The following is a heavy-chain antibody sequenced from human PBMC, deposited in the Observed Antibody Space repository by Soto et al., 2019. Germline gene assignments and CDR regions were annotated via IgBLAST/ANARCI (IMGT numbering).Heavy chain of an antibody. Sequence: PSETLSLTCTVSGGSISKFYWSWSRQPPGKGLEWIGYISYSGNTNYNPSLKSRVSISVDTSKNQLSLNLTSVTAADTAVYYCARAPMVLSRSYFDSWGQGTPVTVSS. V-gene: IGHV4-59*01. J-gene: IGHJ4*02. CDR3: ARAPMVLSRSYFDS. CDR1: GGSISKFY. CDR2: ISYSGNT. D-gene: IGHD2-8*01.